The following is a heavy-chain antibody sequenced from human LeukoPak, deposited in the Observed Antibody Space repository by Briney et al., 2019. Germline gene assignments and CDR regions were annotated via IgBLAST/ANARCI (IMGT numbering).Heavy chain of an antibody. CDR2: IYTSGST. CDR1: GGSIGSGSYY. CDR3: AREGLEYSSGYFDY. V-gene: IGHV4-61*02. D-gene: IGHD6-19*01. Sequence: SETLSLTCTVSGGSIGSGSYYWSWIRQPAGKGLEWIGRIYTSGSTNYNPSLKSRVTISVDTSKNQFSLKLSSVTAADTAVYYCAREGLEYSSGYFDYWGQGTLVTVSS. J-gene: IGHJ4*02.